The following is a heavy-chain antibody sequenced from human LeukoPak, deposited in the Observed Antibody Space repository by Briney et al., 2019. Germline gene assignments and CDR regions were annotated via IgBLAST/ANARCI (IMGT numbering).Heavy chain of an antibody. V-gene: IGHV3-20*04. CDR1: GFTFDDYG. J-gene: IGHJ4*02. D-gene: IGHD5-18*01. CDR2: INWNGGST. Sequence: GGSLRLSCAASGFTFDDYGMSWVRQAPGKGLEWVSGINWNGGSTGYADSVKGRFTISRDNAKNFLYLQMNSLRAEDTALYYCARASGYSYGYYFDYWGQGTLVTVSS. CDR3: ARASGYSYGYYFDY.